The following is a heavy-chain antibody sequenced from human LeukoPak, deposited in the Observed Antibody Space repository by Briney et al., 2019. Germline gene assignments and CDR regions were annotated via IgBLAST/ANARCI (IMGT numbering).Heavy chain of an antibody. J-gene: IGHJ3*02. CDR2: IYHSGST. D-gene: IGHD3-22*01. V-gene: IGHV4-30-2*01. CDR1: GGSISSGGYS. CDR3: ARAPPHYYDSSGYRGGDAFDI. Sequence: SETLSLTCAVSGGSISSGGYSWSWIRQPPGKGLEWIGYIYHSGSTYYNPSLKSRVTISVDRSKNQFSLKLSSVTAADTAVYYCARAPPHYYDSSGYRGGDAFDIWGQGAMVTVSS.